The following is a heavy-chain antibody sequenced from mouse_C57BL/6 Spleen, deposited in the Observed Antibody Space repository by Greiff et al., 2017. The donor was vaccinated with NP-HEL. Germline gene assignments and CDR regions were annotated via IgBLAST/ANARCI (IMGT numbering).Heavy chain of an antibody. Sequence: QVQLKESGAELVRPGTSVKMSCKASGYTFTNYWIGWAKQRPGHGLEWIGDIYPGGGYTNYNEKFKGKATLTADKSSSTAYMQFSSLTSEDSAIYYCARWGLYYSNGYAMDYWGQGTSVTVSS. CDR3: ARWGLYYSNGYAMDY. CDR1: GYTFTNYW. CDR2: IYPGGGYT. V-gene: IGHV1-63*01. J-gene: IGHJ4*01. D-gene: IGHD2-5*01.